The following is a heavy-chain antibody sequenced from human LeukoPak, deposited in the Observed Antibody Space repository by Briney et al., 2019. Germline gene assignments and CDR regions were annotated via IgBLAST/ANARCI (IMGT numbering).Heavy chain of an antibody. D-gene: IGHD4-11*01. J-gene: IGHJ4*02. CDR2: IYTSGST. Sequence: SETQSLTCTVSGGSISSGSYYWSWIRQPAGTGLEWIGRIYTSGSTNYNPSLKSRVTISVDTSKNQFSLKLSSVTAADTAVYYCARVANDYSNYYFDYWGQGTLVTVSS. CDR1: GGSISSGSYY. V-gene: IGHV4-61*02. CDR3: ARVANDYSNYYFDY.